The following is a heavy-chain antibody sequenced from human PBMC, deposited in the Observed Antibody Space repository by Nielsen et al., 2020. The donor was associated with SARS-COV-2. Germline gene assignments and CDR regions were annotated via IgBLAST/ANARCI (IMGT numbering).Heavy chain of an antibody. CDR3: ARTSRDITIFGVVIRLGY. CDR1: GYTFTSYA. CDR2: INAGNGNT. J-gene: IGHJ4*02. D-gene: IGHD3-3*01. Sequence: ASVKVSCKASGYTFTSYAMHWVRQAPGQRLEWMGWINAGNGNTKYSQKFQGRVTMTTDTSTSTAYMELRSLRSDDTAVYYCARTSRDITIFGVVIRLGYWGQGTLVTVSS. V-gene: IGHV1-3*01.